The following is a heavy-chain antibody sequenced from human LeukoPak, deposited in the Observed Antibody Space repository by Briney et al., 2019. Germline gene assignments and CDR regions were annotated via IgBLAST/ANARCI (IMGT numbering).Heavy chain of an antibody. CDR1: GFTFSSYG. D-gene: IGHD2-15*01. CDR2: IRYEGSNK. V-gene: IGHV3-30*02. CDR3: VRADCSGGSCYST. Sequence: GGSLRLSCAASGFTFSSYGMHWVRQAPGKGLEWVAFIRYEGSNKYYADSVKGRFTISRDNAKNSLYLQMNSLRAEDTAVYYCVRADCSGGSCYSTWGQGTLVTVSS. J-gene: IGHJ5*02.